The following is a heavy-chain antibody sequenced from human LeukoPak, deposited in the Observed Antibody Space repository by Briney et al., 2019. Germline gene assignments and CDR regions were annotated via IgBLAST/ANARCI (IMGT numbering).Heavy chain of an antibody. CDR3: ARSVLGYSYGLHIDY. V-gene: IGHV4-34*01. Sequence: KPSETLSLTCGDYAGSFSGYYWSWIRQPPGKGLEWIGEINHSGNTNYNPSLKSRVTISLDTSKNQFSLRLSSVTAADTAVYYCARSVLGYSYGLHIDYWGQGTLVTVSS. CDR2: INHSGNT. D-gene: IGHD5-18*01. J-gene: IGHJ4*02. CDR1: AGSFSGYY.